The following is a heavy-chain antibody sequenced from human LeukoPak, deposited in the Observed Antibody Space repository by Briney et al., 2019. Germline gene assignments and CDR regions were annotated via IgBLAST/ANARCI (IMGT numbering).Heavy chain of an antibody. CDR1: GGSISSGGYY. V-gene: IGHV4-31*03. CDR2: IYYSGST. D-gene: IGHD4-11*01. J-gene: IGHJ1*01. Sequence: SETLSLTCTVSGGSISSGGYYWSWIRQHPGKGLEWIGYIYYSGSTYYNPSLKSRVTISVDTSKNQFSLKLSSVTAADTAVYYCASGTTVTGDFQHWGQGTLVTVSS. CDR3: ASGTTVTGDFQH.